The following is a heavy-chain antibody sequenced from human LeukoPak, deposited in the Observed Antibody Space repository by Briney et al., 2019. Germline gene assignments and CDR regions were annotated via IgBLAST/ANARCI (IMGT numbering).Heavy chain of an antibody. CDR1: GGSISSGGYF. D-gene: IGHD6-6*01. V-gene: IGHV4-31*11. J-gene: IGHJ4*02. CDR3: ARAPYSSSSVDY. Sequence: SETLSLTCGVSGGSISSGGYFWTWIRQHPGKGLEWIGYIYYSGSTYYNPSLKSRVTISVDTSKNQFSLNLSSVTAADTAVYYCARAPYSSSSVDYWGQGTLVTVSS. CDR2: IYYSGST.